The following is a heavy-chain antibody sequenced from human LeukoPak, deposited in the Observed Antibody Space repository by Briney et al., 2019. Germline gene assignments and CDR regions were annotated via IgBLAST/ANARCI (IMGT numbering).Heavy chain of an antibody. D-gene: IGHD3-16*01. CDR2: IIPIFGTA. CDR1: GGTFSSYA. CDR3: ARDRRGGSFPDP. Sequence: SVKVSCKASGGTFSSYAISWVRQAPGQGLEWMGGIIPIFGTANYAQKFQGRVTITTDESTSTAYMELSSLRSEDTAVYYCARDRRGGSFPDPWGQGTLVTVSS. V-gene: IGHV1-69*05. J-gene: IGHJ5*02.